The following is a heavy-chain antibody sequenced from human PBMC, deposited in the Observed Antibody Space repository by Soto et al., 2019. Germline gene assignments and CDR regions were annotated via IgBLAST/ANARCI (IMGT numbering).Heavy chain of an antibody. D-gene: IGHD6-19*01. CDR1: GFDFSGSA. Sequence: EVQLVESGGGLVQPGGSLDLSCATSGFDFSGSAMHWVRQASGRGLEWLGRIRTKPNSYATIYAASVKDRFTISRDDPKKMVYLHMSGLKTEDTAVYYCARPISSGWFDPWGQGTLVSVTS. CDR2: IRTKPNSYAT. J-gene: IGHJ5*02. V-gene: IGHV3-73*01. CDR3: ARPISSGWFDP.